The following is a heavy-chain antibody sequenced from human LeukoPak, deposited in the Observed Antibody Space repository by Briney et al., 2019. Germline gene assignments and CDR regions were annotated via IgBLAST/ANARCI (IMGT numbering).Heavy chain of an antibody. D-gene: IGHD6-19*01. CDR1: GGSISSYY. Sequence: SETLSLTCTVAGGSISSYYWGCIRQPPGKGLEWIGYIYYSGSTNYNPSLKSRVTISVDTTKNQFSLKLSSVTAADTAVYYCAGHTYTGLGDYWGQGTLVTVSS. V-gene: IGHV4-59*01. CDR2: IYYSGST. J-gene: IGHJ4*02. CDR3: AGHTYTGLGDY.